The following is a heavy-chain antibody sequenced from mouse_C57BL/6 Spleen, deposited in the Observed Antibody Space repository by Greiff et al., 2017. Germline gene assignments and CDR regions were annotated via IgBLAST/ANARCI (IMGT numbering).Heavy chain of an antibody. D-gene: IGHD4-1*01. J-gene: IGHJ2*01. CDR3: TAENWESVY. CDR2: IDPEDGDP. V-gene: IGHV14-1*01. Sequence: EVQLQQSGAELVRPGASVKLSCTASGFNIKDYYMHWVKQRPEQGLEWIGRIDPEDGDPEYAPKFQGKATMTADTSSHTACLQLSSLTSEDTAVYYGTAENWESVYWGQGTTLTVSS. CDR1: GFNIKDYY.